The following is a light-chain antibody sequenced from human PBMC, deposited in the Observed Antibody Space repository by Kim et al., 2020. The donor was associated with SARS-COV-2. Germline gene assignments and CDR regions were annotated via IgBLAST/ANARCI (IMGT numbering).Light chain of an antibody. CDR3: QQYNNWRPIT. CDR2: GAS. J-gene: IGKJ5*01. Sequence: EIVMTQSLATLSVSPGERATLSCRASQSVSSNLAWYQQKPGQAPRLLIYGASTRATGIPARFSGSGSGTEFTLTISSLQSEDFAVYYCQQYNNWRPITFGQGTRLEIK. V-gene: IGKV3-15*01. CDR1: QSVSSN.